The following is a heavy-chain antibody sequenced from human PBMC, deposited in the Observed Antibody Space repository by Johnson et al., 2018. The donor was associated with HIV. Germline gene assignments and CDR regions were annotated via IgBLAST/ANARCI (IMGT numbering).Heavy chain of an antibody. CDR2: IRYDGSNK. Sequence: QMLLVESGGGVVQPGGSLRLSCAASGFTFSSYGMHWVRQAPGKGLERVAVIRYDGSNKYYADSVKGRFTISRDNSKHTLYLQMNSLRAEDTAVYYCARERRANWDPNDAFDIWGQGTMVTVSS. CDR3: ARERRANWDPNDAFDI. J-gene: IGHJ3*02. CDR1: GFTFSSYG. D-gene: IGHD7-27*01. V-gene: IGHV3-33*01.